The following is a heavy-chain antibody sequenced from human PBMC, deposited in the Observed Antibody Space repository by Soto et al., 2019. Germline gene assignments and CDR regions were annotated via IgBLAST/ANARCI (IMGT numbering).Heavy chain of an antibody. CDR1: GYTFTSYA. J-gene: IGHJ4*02. CDR2: INAGNGNT. Sequence: QVQLVQSGAEVKKPGASVKVSCKASGYTFTSYAMHWVRQAPGQRLEWMGWINAGNGNTKYSQKFQGRVTITRDPSASTAYMELSSLRSEDTAVYYCAKDYYDSSGYYPPALLFDYWGQGTLVTVSS. V-gene: IGHV1-3*01. D-gene: IGHD3-22*01. CDR3: AKDYYDSSGYYPPALLFDY.